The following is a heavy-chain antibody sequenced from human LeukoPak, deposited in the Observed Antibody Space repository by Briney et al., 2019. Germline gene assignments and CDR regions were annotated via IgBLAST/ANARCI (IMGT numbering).Heavy chain of an antibody. J-gene: IGHJ3*02. D-gene: IGHD3-10*01. CDR1: GGSISSHY. CDR3: ARGERLWFGEPGAFDI. V-gene: IGHV4-59*11. Sequence: SETLSLNCTVSGGSISSHYWSWIRQPPGKGLEWIGYIYCSGSTNYNPSLKSRVTISVDTSKNQFSLKLSSVTAADTAVYYCARGERLWFGEPGAFDIWGQGTMVTVSS. CDR2: IYCSGST.